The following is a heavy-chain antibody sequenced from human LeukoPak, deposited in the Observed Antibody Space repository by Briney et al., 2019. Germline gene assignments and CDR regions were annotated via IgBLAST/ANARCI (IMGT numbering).Heavy chain of an antibody. CDR2: ISSSSSYI. V-gene: IGHV3-21*01. Sequence: GGSLRLSCAASGFTFNTYIMNWVRQAPGKGLEWVSSISSSSSYIYYADSVKGRFTISRDNGKNSLYLQMNGLRAEDTAVYYCVRTPSADWYFDLWGRGTLVTVSS. J-gene: IGHJ2*01. CDR1: GFTFNTYI. CDR3: VRTPSADWYFDL.